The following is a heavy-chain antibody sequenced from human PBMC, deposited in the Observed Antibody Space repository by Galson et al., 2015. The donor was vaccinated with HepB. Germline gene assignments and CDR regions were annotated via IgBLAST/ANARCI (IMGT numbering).Heavy chain of an antibody. CDR2: ISGISSYI. V-gene: IGHV3-21*01. CDR3: AKGWVAASTNFDY. D-gene: IGHD5/OR15-5a*01. Sequence: VRQAPGKGLEWVSSISGISSYIYYADSLKGRFTISRDNAKNSLYLQMNSLRAEDTAVYYCAKGWVAASTNFDYWGQGTLVTFSS. J-gene: IGHJ4*02.